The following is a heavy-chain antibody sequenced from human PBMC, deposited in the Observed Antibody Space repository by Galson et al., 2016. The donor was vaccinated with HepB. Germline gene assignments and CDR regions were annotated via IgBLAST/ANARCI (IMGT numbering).Heavy chain of an antibody. Sequence: SLRLSCAASGFTFSHFAMNWVRQAPGKGLDWVSTIDASGGFTTYADSMQGRITISRDNSKNTLFLEMSSLRAEDTAIYYCARSSAYTSVTKSGGLDVWGQGTTVTVSS. CDR3: ARSSAYTSVTKSGGLDV. J-gene: IGHJ6*02. CDR1: GFTFSHFA. V-gene: IGHV3-23*01. D-gene: IGHD5-18*01. CDR2: IDASGGFT.